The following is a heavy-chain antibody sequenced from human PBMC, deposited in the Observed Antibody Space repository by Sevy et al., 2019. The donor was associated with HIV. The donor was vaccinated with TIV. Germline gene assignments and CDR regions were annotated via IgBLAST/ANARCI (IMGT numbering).Heavy chain of an antibody. Sequence: GGSLRLSCAASGFSVSSHAMHWVRQAPGKGLEWVALLSYDGGAQYYVESVKGRFSISRDNSKNILYLQMNSLRPADTALYYCTRDAGYSVGWYPSNYWGQGTLVTVSS. CDR1: GFSVSSHA. V-gene: IGHV3-30*04. J-gene: IGHJ4*02. D-gene: IGHD6-19*01. CDR2: LSYDGGAQ. CDR3: TRDAGYSVGWYPSNY.